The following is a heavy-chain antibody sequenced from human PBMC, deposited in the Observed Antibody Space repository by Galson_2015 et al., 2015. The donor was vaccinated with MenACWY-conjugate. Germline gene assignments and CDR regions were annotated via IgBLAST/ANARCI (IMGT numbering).Heavy chain of an antibody. CDR1: GFIFSSHT. Sequence: SLRLSCAASGFIFSSHTMNWVRQAPGKGLEWVSSIRISCSYIYYADSAKGRFTISRDNAKNSLYLQMNSLTAEDTAVYYCARDYARLEWLSAYYFNYWGQGTPVTVSS. V-gene: IGHV3-21*01. J-gene: IGHJ4*02. D-gene: IGHD3-3*01. CDR3: ARDYARLEWLSAYYFNY. CDR2: IRISCSYI.